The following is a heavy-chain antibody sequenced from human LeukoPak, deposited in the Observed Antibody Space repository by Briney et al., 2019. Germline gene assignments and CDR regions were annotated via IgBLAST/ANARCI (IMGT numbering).Heavy chain of an antibody. CDR3: AREYYGSGSYYNVGY. CDR1: GFTFDDYG. CDR2: INWNGGRT. D-gene: IGHD3-10*01. Sequence: PGGSLRLSCAASGFTFDDYGMSWVRQAPGKGLEWVSGINWNGGRTGYADSVKGRFTISRDNAKKSLYVQMNSLRAEGTALYYCAREYYGSGSYYNVGYWGQGTLVTVSS. J-gene: IGHJ4*02. V-gene: IGHV3-20*04.